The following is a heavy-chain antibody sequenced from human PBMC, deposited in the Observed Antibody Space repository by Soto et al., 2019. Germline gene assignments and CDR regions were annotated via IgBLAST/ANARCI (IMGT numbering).Heavy chain of an antibody. CDR3: AKNGNTPYYYYGMDV. CDR1: GYSFTTYG. V-gene: IGHV1-18*01. J-gene: IGHJ6*02. CDR2: ISGYNGDT. D-gene: IGHD1-26*01. Sequence: ASVKVSCKASGYSFTTYGISWVRQAPGQGLEWMGWISGYNGDTNNAQKFQDRVTMTIDRSTTTAYLELRSLTSDDTAVYYCAKNGNTPYYYYGMDVWGQGTTVTVSS.